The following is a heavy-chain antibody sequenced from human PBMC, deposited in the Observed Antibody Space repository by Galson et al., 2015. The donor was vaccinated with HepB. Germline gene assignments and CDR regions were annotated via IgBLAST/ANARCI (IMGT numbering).Heavy chain of an antibody. Sequence: SLRLSCAASGFTFSSYGMHWVRQAPGKGLEWVAVISYDESNKYYADSVEGRFTISRDNSKNTLYLQMNSLRAEDTAVYYCAKDRKMDSSGYYGIYYYYGMDVWGQGTTVTVSS. J-gene: IGHJ6*02. D-gene: IGHD3-22*01. CDR3: AKDRKMDSSGYYGIYYYYGMDV. V-gene: IGHV3-30*18. CDR1: GFTFSSYG. CDR2: ISYDESNK.